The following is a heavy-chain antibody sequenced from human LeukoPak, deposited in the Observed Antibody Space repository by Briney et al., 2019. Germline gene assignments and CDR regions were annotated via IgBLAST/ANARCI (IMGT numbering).Heavy chain of an antibody. Sequence: GGSLRLSCAASGFTVSSNYMSWVRQAPGKGLEWVSVIYSGGSTYYADSVKGRFTISRDNSKNTLYLQMNSLRAEDTAVYYCAKSYYDFWSGYYQTFDYWGQGTLVTVSS. D-gene: IGHD3-3*01. J-gene: IGHJ4*02. V-gene: IGHV3-66*02. CDR3: AKSYYDFWSGYYQTFDY. CDR2: IYSGGST. CDR1: GFTVSSNY.